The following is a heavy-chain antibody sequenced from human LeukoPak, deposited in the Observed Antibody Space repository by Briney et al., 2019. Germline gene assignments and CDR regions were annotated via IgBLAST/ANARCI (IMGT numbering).Heavy chain of an antibody. CDR3: ARRYCSSTTCYDWLDP. CDR2: IDPSDSYT. J-gene: IGHJ5*02. CDR1: GYTFSTHW. Sequence: GESLQISCQGSGYTFSTHWINWVRQLPGKGLEWMGRIDPSDSYTDYSPSFQGHVTISADKSISTAYLQWSSLKASDTAMYYCARRYCSSTTCYDWLDPWGQGTLVTVSS. V-gene: IGHV5-10-1*01. D-gene: IGHD2-2*01.